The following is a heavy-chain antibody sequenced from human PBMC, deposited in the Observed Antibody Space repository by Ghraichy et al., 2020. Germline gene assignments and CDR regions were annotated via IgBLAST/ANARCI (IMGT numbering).Heavy chain of an antibody. D-gene: IGHD4-17*01. V-gene: IGHV3-74*01. CDR1: GFTFSRYW. Sequence: GGSLRLSCAASGFTFSRYWMHWVRQAPGKGLLWVSRINGDGSTTAYADSVKGRFTISRDNAKNTLYLQMHSLRAEDTAVYYCASLYGDYRQSDSWGRGTLVTVSS. J-gene: IGHJ4*02. CDR2: INGDGSTT. CDR3: ASLYGDYRQSDS.